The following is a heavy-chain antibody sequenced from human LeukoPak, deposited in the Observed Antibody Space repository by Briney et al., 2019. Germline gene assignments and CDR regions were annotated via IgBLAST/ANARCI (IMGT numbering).Heavy chain of an antibody. Sequence: GSLRLSCAASGFIFTSYWMFWVRQVPGKGLVWVSRINGDGSRREYADSVKGRFTISRDNAKNTLYLQMNSLSAEDTGLYYCVRDPRGDGSSTFGYWGQGTLVTVSS. CDR3: VRDPRGDGSSTFGY. CDR2: INGDGSRR. CDR1: GFIFTSYW. J-gene: IGHJ4*02. D-gene: IGHD1-26*01. V-gene: IGHV3-74*01.